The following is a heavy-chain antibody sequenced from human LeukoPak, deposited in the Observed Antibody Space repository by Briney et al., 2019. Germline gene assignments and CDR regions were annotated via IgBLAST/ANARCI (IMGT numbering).Heavy chain of an antibody. Sequence: GASLKISCKGSGYSFTSYWIGWVRQMPGKGLEWRGIIYPGDSDTRYSPSFQGQVTISADKSTSTAYLQWSSLKASDTAMYYCARQCSGGSCYNYYYYGMDVWCQGTTVTVSS. V-gene: IGHV5-51*01. D-gene: IGHD2-15*01. CDR3: ARQCSGGSCYNYYYYGMDV. CDR1: GYSFTSYW. J-gene: IGHJ6*02. CDR2: IYPGDSDT.